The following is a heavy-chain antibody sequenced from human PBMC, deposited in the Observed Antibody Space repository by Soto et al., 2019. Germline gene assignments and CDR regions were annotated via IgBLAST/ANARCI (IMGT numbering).Heavy chain of an antibody. Sequence: EVQLVESGGGLVQPGGSLRLSCAASGFTFSSYAMSWVRQAPGKGLEWVAGISGSGGSTSYADSVQGRFTSSRDNFKRALYMQKKSLKADSPAADYCAVLFPLRCMEWLLGADYWGQGTLVTVSS. CDR1: GFTFSSYA. J-gene: IGHJ4*02. CDR2: ISGSGGST. D-gene: IGHD3-3*01. CDR3: AVLFPLRCMEWLLGADY. V-gene: IGHV3-23*04.